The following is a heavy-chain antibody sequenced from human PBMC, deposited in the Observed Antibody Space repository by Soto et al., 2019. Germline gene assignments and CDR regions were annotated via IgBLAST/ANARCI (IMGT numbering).Heavy chain of an antibody. Sequence: SETLSLTCTVSGGSLSSGSFFWGWIRQPPGKGLEWIGYIYYSGSTNYNPSLKSRVTISVDTSKNQFSLKLNSMTAADTAVYYCARHNYGSGSTYFDYWGQGTLVTVSS. CDR3: ARHNYGSGSTYFDY. CDR2: IYYSGST. D-gene: IGHD3-10*01. V-gene: IGHV4-61*01. CDR1: GGSLSSGSFF. J-gene: IGHJ4*02.